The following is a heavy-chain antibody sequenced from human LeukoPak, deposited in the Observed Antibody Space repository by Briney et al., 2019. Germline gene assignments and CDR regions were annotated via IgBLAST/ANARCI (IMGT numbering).Heavy chain of an antibody. CDR2: ISSSSSYM. CDR1: GFTFSSYS. D-gene: IGHD2-2*01. V-gene: IGHV3-21*01. CDR3: AVYCGSTSCQSGY. J-gene: IGHJ4*02. Sequence: GGSLRLSCAASGFTFSSYSMNWVRQAPGKGLEWVSSISSSSSYMYYADSVKGRFTISRDNAKNSLYLQMNSLRAEDTAVYYCAVYCGSTSCQSGYWGQGTLVTVSS.